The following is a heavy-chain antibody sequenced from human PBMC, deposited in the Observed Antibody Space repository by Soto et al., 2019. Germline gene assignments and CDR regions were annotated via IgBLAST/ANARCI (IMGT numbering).Heavy chain of an antibody. D-gene: IGHD4-4*01. CDR1: GYTFTGYY. CDR3: ARAESNPITPYYYYYGMDV. V-gene: IGHV1-2*02. Sequence: ASVKVSCKASGYTFTGYYMHWVRQAPGQGLEWMGWINPNSGGTNYAQKFQGRVTMTRDTSISTAYMELSRLRSDDTAVYYCARAESNPITPYYYYYGMDVWGQGTTVTVSS. J-gene: IGHJ6*02. CDR2: INPNSGGT.